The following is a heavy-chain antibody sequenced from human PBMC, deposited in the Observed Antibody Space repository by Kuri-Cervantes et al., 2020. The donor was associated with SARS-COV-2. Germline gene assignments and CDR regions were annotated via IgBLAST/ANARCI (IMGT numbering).Heavy chain of an antibody. Sequence: GESLKISCAASGFTFSSYWMSWVRQAPGKGLEWVSNIKQDGSEKYYVDSVKGRFTISRDNAKNSLYLQMNSLRAEDTAVYYCAREFFGVVNGYFDYWGQGTLVTSPQ. D-gene: IGHD3-3*01. V-gene: IGHV3-7*01. CDR2: IKQDGSEK. CDR3: AREFFGVVNGYFDY. J-gene: IGHJ4*02. CDR1: GFTFSSYW.